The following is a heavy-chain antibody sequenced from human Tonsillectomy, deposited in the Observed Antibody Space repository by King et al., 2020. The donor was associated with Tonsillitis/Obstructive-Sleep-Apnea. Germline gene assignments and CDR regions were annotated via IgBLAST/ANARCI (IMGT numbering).Heavy chain of an antibody. CDR2: ISSSASYV. J-gene: IGHJ6*03. D-gene: IGHD6-13*01. CDR3: ARSPFESSSWYHYYYMDV. CDR1: GFTISSHS. Sequence: VQLVESGGGLVKPGGSLRLSCAASGFTISSHSMNWVRQAPGKGLEWVSSISSSASYVYYADSEEGRFTISRDNARNSLYLQMDSLRAEDTAVYYCARSPFESSSWYHYYYMDVWGRGTTVTVSS. V-gene: IGHV3-21*01.